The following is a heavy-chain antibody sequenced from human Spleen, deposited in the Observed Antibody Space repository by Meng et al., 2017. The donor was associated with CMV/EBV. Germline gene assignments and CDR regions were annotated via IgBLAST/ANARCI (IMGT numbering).Heavy chain of an antibody. D-gene: IGHD5-12*01. CDR2: IQRKADGGAI. J-gene: IGHJ6*02. CDR3: ATGKVVTMSYYYYGMDV. CDR1: GFTFTNAW. V-gene: IGHV3-15*01. Sequence: GESLKISCAASGFTFTNAWMSWVRQAPGKGLEWVGRIQRKADGGAIDYAATVKDRFIISRDDSKDTMYLQMSRLRAEDTGVYYCATGKVVTMSYYYYGMDVWGLGTTVTVSS.